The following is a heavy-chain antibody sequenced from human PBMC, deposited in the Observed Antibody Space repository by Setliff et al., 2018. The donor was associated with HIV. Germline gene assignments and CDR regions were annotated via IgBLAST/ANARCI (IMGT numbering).Heavy chain of an antibody. CDR2: IHYNGRT. Sequence: KPLETLSLTCTVSGDSITNDDYYWGWIRQPPGKGLEWIAIIHYNGRTYYDPSLKSRVTIFVDTSKTQFYLKLRSVTASDTAVYYCARYTSKVDWFDPWGQGTLVTVSS. J-gene: IGHJ5*02. D-gene: IGHD2-2*02. V-gene: IGHV4-39*01. CDR1: GDSITNDDYY. CDR3: ARYTSKVDWFDP.